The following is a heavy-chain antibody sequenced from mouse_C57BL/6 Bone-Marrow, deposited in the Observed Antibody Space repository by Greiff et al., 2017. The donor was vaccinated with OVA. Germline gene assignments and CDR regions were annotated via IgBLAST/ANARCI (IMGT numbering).Heavy chain of an antibody. J-gene: IGHJ4*01. D-gene: IGHD1-1*01. Sequence: VQLKESGPELVKPGASVKISCKASGYSFTGYYMHWVKQSHGNILDWIGYIYPYNGVSSYNQKFKGKATLTVDKSSSTAYMELRSLTSEDSAVYYCARTVYYYGSTWSMDYWGQGTSVTVSS. CDR3: ARTVYYYGSTWSMDY. CDR2: IYPYNGVS. CDR1: GYSFTGYY. V-gene: IGHV1-31*01.